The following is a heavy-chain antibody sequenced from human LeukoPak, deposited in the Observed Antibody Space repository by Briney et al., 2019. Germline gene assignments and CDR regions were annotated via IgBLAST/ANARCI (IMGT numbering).Heavy chain of an antibody. D-gene: IGHD6-6*01. V-gene: IGHV3-7*03. CDR2: VNSDGSEG. CDR3: ARSSYSSSSSV. CDR1: GFTFSGFW. Sequence: GGSLRLSYAVSGFTFSGFWMSWSRQAPGKGLEWVASVNSDGSEGYYADVVKGRFTISRDNAKNSLYLQINSLRAEDTAVYYCARSSYSSSSSVWGQGTMVTVSS. J-gene: IGHJ3*01.